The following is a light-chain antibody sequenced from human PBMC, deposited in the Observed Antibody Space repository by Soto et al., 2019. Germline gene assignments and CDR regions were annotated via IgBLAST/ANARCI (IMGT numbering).Light chain of an antibody. Sequence: EVVFPQSPVTLLLSTEEPATLSCRVSQSFRGLLAWYQQKPGQAPRLLIYDAYNWATGIPPRFSGSGSGTDFTLTISSLEPEDSAVYYCQQRHMWPITFGQGTRLEIK. V-gene: IGKV3-11*01. CDR3: QQRHMWPIT. J-gene: IGKJ5*01. CDR2: DAY. CDR1: QSFRGL.